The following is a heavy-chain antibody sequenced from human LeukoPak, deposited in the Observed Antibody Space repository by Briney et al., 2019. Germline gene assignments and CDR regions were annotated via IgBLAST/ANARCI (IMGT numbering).Heavy chain of an antibody. J-gene: IGHJ5*02. CDR1: GFTFSSYW. CDR2: IKQDGSEK. CDR3: AGGYCSSTSCSTRGGWFDP. V-gene: IGHV3-7*01. Sequence: GGSLRLSCAASGFTFSSYWMSWVRQTPGKGLEWVANIKQDGSEKYYVDSVKGRFTISRDNAKNTLYLQMNSLRAEDTAVYYCAGGYCSSTSCSTRGGWFDPWGQGTLVTVSS. D-gene: IGHD2-2*03.